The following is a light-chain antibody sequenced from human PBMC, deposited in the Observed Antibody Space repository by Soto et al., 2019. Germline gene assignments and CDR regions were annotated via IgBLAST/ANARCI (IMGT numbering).Light chain of an antibody. Sequence: EIVLTQSAGSLSLSPGERATLSCRASQSIASSYLTWYQHKPGQAPRLLIYGASSRATGIPDRFSGSGSGTDFTLTISRLEPEDFAVYYCQQYGSSSYTCGQGTQLEIK. CDR2: GAS. CDR1: QSIASSY. J-gene: IGKJ2*01. V-gene: IGKV3-20*01. CDR3: QQYGSSSYT.